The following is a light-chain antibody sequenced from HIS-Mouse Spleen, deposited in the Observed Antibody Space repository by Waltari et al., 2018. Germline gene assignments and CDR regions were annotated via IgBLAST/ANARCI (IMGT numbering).Light chain of an antibody. V-gene: IGKV2-28*01. Sequence: DIVMTQSPLSLPVTPGEPASISCRASQSLLHSNGYNYLDWYQQKPGQSPQLLIYLGSNRASGVPDRFNGSGSGTDFTLKISRVEAEDVGVYYCMQALQTPFTFGPGTKVDIK. CDR3: MQALQTPFT. CDR2: LGS. J-gene: IGKJ3*01. CDR1: QSLLHSNGYNY.